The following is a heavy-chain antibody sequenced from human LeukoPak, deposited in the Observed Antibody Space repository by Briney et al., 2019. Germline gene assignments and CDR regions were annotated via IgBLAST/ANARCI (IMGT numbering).Heavy chain of an antibody. Sequence: SETLFLTCTVSGGSISSSSYYWGWIRQPPGKGLEWIGSIYYSGSTYYNPSLKSRVTISVDTSKNQFSLKLSSVTAADTAVYYCARSGYYYDSSGYQNWFDPWGQGTLVTVSS. D-gene: IGHD3-22*01. CDR2: IYYSGST. J-gene: IGHJ5*02. V-gene: IGHV4-39*07. CDR1: GGSISSSSYY. CDR3: ARSGYYYDSSGYQNWFDP.